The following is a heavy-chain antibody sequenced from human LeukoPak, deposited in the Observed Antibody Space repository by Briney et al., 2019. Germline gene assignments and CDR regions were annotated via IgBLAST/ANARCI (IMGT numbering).Heavy chain of an antibody. V-gene: IGHV4-39*07. D-gene: IGHD1-26*01. CDR3: ATTTIRLGY. Sequence: SETLSLTCTVSGGSISSSSHYWGWIRQPPGKGLEWIGSMYYRGSTYHNPSLKSRVTISVDTSKNQFSLKLSSVTAADTVVYYCATTTIRLGYWGQGTLVTVSS. CDR2: MYYRGST. CDR1: GGSISSSSHY. J-gene: IGHJ4*02.